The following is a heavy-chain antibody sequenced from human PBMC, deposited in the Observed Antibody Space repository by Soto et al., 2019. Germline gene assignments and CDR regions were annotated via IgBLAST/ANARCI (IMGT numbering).Heavy chain of an antibody. Sequence: GSGPTLVNPTQTLTLTCTFSGFSLSTSGVGVGWIRQPPGKALEWLALIYWDDDKRYSPSLKSRLTITKDTSKNQVVLTMTNMDPVYTATYFCAHRGQEWLVLSDAFDIWGQGTMVTVS. J-gene: IGHJ3*02. D-gene: IGHD6-19*01. CDR1: GFSLSTSGVG. CDR3: AHRGQEWLVLSDAFDI. V-gene: IGHV2-5*02. CDR2: IYWDDDK.